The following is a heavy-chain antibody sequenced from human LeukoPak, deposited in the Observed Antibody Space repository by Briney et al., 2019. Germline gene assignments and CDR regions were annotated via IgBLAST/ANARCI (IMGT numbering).Heavy chain of an antibody. Sequence: GASVKVSFKASGYTFTGYYMHWERRAPGQGLEWMGWINPNSGGTNYAQKFQGRVTMTRDTSISTAYMELSRLRSDDTAVYYCARDREEPRPGYYFDYWGQGTLVTVSS. CDR2: INPNSGGT. J-gene: IGHJ4*02. V-gene: IGHV1-2*02. D-gene: IGHD3-10*01. CDR3: ARDREEPRPGYYFDY. CDR1: GYTFTGYY.